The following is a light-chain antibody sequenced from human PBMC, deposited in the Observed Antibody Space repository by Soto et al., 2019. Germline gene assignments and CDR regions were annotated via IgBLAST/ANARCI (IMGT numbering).Light chain of an antibody. CDR1: SSDVGGYNY. Sequence: QSALTQPPSASGSPGQSVTISCTGTSSDVGGYNYVSWYQQHPGKAPKLMIYEVSKRPSGVPDRFSGSKSGNTASLTVSGLQAEDEAVYDCSSYAGSNNLYVFGTGTKLTVL. V-gene: IGLV2-8*01. J-gene: IGLJ1*01. CDR3: SSYAGSNNLYV. CDR2: EVS.